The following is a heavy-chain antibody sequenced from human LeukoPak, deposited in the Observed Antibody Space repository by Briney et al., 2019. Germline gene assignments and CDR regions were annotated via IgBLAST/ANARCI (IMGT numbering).Heavy chain of an antibody. Sequence: SVKVSFKASVGTFCSYGISWVRQAPGQGLEWMGGIIPIFGTANYAQKFPGRVTNTADESTSTAYMELSSLRSEDTPVCYCARVLGEWLETWFDPWGQGTLVTVSS. CDR3: ARVLGEWLETWFDP. D-gene: IGHD3-16*01. CDR1: VGTFCSYG. V-gene: IGHV1-69*01. CDR2: IIPIFGTA. J-gene: IGHJ5*02.